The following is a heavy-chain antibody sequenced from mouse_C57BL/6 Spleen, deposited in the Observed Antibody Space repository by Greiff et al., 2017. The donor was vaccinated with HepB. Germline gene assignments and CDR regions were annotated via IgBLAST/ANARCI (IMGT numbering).Heavy chain of an antibody. J-gene: IGHJ4*01. CDR1: GYTFTSYW. CDR3: ARIRSFLLMDY. CDR2: IDPSDSYT. D-gene: IGHD2-1*01. Sequence: QVQLQQSGAELVMPGASVKLSCKASGYTFTSYWMHWVKQRPGQGLEWIGEIDPSDSYTNYNQKFKGKSTLTVDKSSSTAYMQLSSLTSEDSAVYYCARIRSFLLMDYWGQGTSVTVSS. V-gene: IGHV1-69*01.